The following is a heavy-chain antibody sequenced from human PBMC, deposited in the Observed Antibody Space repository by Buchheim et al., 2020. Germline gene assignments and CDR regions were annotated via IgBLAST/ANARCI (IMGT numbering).Heavy chain of an antibody. Sequence: QVQLQQWGAGLLKPSQTLSLTCTVSGGSISSGGYYWSWIRQHPGKGLEWIGYIYYSGSTYYNPSLKSRVTISVDTSKNQFSLKLSSVTAADTAVYYCARGPSPHPGFWYFDLWGRGTL. J-gene: IGHJ2*01. D-gene: IGHD3-10*01. V-gene: IGHV4-31*03. CDR2: IYYSGST. CDR3: ARGPSPHPGFWYFDL. CDR1: GGSISSGGYY.